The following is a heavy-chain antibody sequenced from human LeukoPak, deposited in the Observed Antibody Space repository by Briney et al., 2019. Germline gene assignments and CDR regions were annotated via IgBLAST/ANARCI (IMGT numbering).Heavy chain of an antibody. V-gene: IGHV4-59*01. CDR3: VRARYGSSPFDY. D-gene: IGHD6-6*01. CDR1: GGSISSSY. CDR2: IYYSGST. Sequence: SETLSLTCTVSGGSISSSYWSWIRQPPGKGLDWIGYIYYSGSTNYNPSLKSRVTISVDTSKNQFSLKLSSVTAADTAVYYCVRARYGSSPFDYWGQGTLVTVSS. J-gene: IGHJ4*02.